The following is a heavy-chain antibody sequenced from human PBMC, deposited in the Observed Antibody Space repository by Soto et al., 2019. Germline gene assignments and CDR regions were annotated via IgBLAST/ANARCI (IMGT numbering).Heavy chain of an antibody. CDR2: INAGYGNT. Sequence: ASVKVSCKASGYTFSSYAIHWVRQAPGQRLEWMGWINAGYGNTKSSQKFQDRVTISRDTSASTAYMELTSLRSEDTAVHYCARDTGDGNFDFWGQGTLVTFSS. CDR1: GYTFSSYA. CDR3: ARDTGDGNFDF. D-gene: IGHD7-27*01. V-gene: IGHV1-3*01. J-gene: IGHJ4*02.